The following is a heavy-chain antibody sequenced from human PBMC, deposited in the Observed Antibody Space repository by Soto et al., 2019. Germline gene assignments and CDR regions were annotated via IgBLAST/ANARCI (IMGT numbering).Heavy chain of an antibody. Sequence: GGSLRLSCAASGLSFRNFGIHWVRQAPGKGLQWLAVISHDSRDKRFADSMQGRIDISRDNSKNTLYLEMSSLRPEDTALYYCALTRRSTILDVPGTGFEHRGRGTLVTVS. V-gene: IGHV3-30*03. D-gene: IGHD6-19*01. CDR3: ALTRRSTILDVPGTGFEH. J-gene: IGHJ4*02. CDR2: ISHDSRDK. CDR1: GLSFRNFG.